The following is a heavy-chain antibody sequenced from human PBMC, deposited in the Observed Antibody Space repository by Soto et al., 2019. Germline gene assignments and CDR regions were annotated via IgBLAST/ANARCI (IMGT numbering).Heavy chain of an antibody. CDR1: AFTFSSYA. Sequence: PGVSLRLSCAASAFTFSSYAMTWVRLAPGKGLEWISYISSGIDITHYADSLKGRFTSSRDNAKDSLYLQMDRLRDDDTAVYYCVRDLTIPARPPYYFDYWGLGTLDTVSS. V-gene: IGHV3-48*02. J-gene: IGHJ4*02. D-gene: IGHD6-6*01. CDR2: ISSGIDIT. CDR3: VRDLTIPARPPYYFDY.